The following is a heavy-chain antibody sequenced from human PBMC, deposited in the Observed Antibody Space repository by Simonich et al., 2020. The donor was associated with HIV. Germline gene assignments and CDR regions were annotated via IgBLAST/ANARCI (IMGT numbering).Heavy chain of an antibody. V-gene: IGHV3-30*07. CDR2: ISYDGSNK. J-gene: IGHJ4*02. D-gene: IGHD3-16*01. Sequence: QVQLVESGGGVVQPGRSLRLSCAASGFTFSSYAMHWFRQAPGKCLEWVAVISYDGSNKYYADSGKGRFTISRDNSKNTLYLQMNSLRAEDTAVYYCASGGSISSVWADDYWGQGTLVTVSS. CDR3: ASGGSISSVWADDY. CDR1: GFTFSSYA.